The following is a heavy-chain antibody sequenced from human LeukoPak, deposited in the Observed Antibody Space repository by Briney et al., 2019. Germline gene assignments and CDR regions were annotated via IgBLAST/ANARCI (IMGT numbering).Heavy chain of an antibody. CDR3: ARGQRGQQLVPFSRVYYYYYYMYV. V-gene: IGHV4-59*01. D-gene: IGHD6-13*01. J-gene: IGHJ6*03. CDR1: GGSISSYS. CDR2: VHYSGSP. Sequence: SETLSLTCTVSGGSISSYSWSWVRQPPGMGLEWIGYVHYSGSPTNNPSLKSRVTMSVDTSQNQISLELSSVSAADTAVYYCARGQRGQQLVPFSRVYYYYYYMYVWGKGTTVTVSS.